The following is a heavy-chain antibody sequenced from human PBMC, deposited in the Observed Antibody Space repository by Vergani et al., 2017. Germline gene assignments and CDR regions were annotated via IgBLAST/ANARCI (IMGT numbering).Heavy chain of an antibody. V-gene: IGHV4-34*01. Sequence: HVQLQEWGAGLLKTSETLSLTCGVSGGSFSDYYWSWIRQAPGMGLEWIGEVNHGGSTNYNPSPKSRVSISVDTSKNQFSLQLTSVTAADSALYFCASIARAPTRRNPPPDYWGQGILVTVSS. CDR3: ASIARAPTRRNPPPDY. CDR1: GGSFSDYY. CDR2: VNHGGST. J-gene: IGHJ4*02. D-gene: IGHD3-16*02.